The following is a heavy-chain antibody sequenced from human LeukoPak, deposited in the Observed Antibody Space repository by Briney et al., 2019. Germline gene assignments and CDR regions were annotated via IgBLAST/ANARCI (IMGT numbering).Heavy chain of an antibody. Sequence: SVKVSCKASGFTFTSSAVQWVRQARGQRLEWIGWIVVGSGNTNYAQKFQERVTITRDMSTSTAYMELSSLRSEDTAVYYCAADLDYDFWSGYQGGHYWGQGTLVTVSS. V-gene: IGHV1-58*01. D-gene: IGHD3-3*01. CDR2: IVVGSGNT. CDR3: AADLDYDFWSGYQGGHY. CDR1: GFTFTSSA. J-gene: IGHJ4*02.